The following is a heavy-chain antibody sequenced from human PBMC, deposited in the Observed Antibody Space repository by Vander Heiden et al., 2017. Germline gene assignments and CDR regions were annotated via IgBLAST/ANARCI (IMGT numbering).Heavy chain of an antibody. CDR2: IRSKAYGGTA. CDR1: GFTFGDYA. V-gene: IGHV3-49*03. CDR3: SRVTARRNY. J-gene: IGHJ4*02. D-gene: IGHD6-6*01. Sequence: EVQLVESAGDLVQPGRSLRLSCTASGFTFGDYAMSWFRQTPGKGLEWVGFIRSKAYGGTAEYAASVKGRFTISREDSKSIAYLQMNSLNTEDTGVYYCSRVTARRNYWGQGTLVTVSS.